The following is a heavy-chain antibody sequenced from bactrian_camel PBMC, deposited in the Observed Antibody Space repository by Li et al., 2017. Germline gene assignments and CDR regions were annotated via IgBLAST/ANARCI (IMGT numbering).Heavy chain of an antibody. J-gene: IGHJ4*01. CDR2: IDSSGNSP. CDR3: ACDGGSWSG. D-gene: IGHD6*01. V-gene: IGHV3S1*01. Sequence: QVQLVESGGGLVQPGGSLRLSCVASGFTFSGITMTWVRQAPGKGLEWVSDIDSSGNSPYYADSVKGRVTISRDNAKNTLYLQLNNLKTDDTAMYFCACDGGSWSGWGQGTQVTVS. CDR1: GFTFSGIT.